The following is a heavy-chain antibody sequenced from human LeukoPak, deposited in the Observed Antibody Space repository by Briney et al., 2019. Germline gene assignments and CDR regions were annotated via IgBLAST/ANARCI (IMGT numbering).Heavy chain of an antibody. CDR3: ATINWNYYFHGY. CDR2: IYYSGST. V-gene: IGHV4-30-4*08. J-gene: IGHJ4*02. D-gene: IGHD1-7*01. Sequence: SETLSLTCTVSGGSISSGGYYWSWIRQPPGKGLEWIGYIYYSGSTYYNPSLKSRVSISLDTSKNQFSLKLSSVTAADTAVYYCATINWNYYFHGYWGQGTLVTVSS. CDR1: GGSISSGGYY.